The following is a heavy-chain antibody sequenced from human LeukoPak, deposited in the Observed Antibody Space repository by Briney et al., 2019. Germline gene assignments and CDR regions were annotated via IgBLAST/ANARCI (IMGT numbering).Heavy chain of an antibody. Sequence: LTGGSLRLSCAASGFTFGSYGMHWVRQAPGKGLEWVAFIRYDGSNKYYADSVKGRFTISRDNSKNTLYLQMNSLRAEDTAVYYCARGRSYCSSTSCYDGPFDYWGQGTLVTVSS. CDR3: ARGRSYCSSTSCYDGPFDY. V-gene: IGHV3-30*02. CDR1: GFTFGSYG. J-gene: IGHJ4*02. CDR2: IRYDGSNK. D-gene: IGHD2-2*01.